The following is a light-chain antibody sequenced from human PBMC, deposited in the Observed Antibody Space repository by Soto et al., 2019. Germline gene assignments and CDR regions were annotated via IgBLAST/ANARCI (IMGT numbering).Light chain of an antibody. V-gene: IGKV1-39*01. CDR3: QQSYSTPYT. J-gene: IGKJ2*01. Sequence: DIQMTQSPSSLSASLGDRVTITCRASPNIISYMNWYQQKPGKAPKFLIYATSSFQSRVPSRFSGSGSWTEFTITISSLQPEDFATYYCQQSYSTPYTFGQGTKLEIK. CDR2: ATS. CDR1: PNIISY.